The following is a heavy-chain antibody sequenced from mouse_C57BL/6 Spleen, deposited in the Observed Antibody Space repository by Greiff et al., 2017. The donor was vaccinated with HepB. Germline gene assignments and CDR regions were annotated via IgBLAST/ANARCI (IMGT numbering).Heavy chain of an antibody. Sequence: EVQRVESGGGLVQPKGSLKLSCAASGFSFNTYAMNWVRQAPGKGLEWVARIRSKSNNYATYYADSVKDRFTISRDDSESMLYLQMNNLKTEDTAMYYCVSTDYYAMDYWGQGTSVTVSS. V-gene: IGHV10-1*01. J-gene: IGHJ4*01. CDR2: IRSKSNNYAT. CDR1: GFSFNTYA. CDR3: VSTDYYAMDY. D-gene: IGHD1-1*01.